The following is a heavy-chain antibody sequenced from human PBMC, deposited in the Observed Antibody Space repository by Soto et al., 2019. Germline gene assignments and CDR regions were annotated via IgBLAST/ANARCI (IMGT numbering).Heavy chain of an antibody. J-gene: IGHJ3*02. CDR2: ISAYNGNT. D-gene: IGHD3-22*01. Sequence: AAAKISCKASGYTFTSYGISLVRQAPGQGLEWMGWISAYNGNTNYAQKLQGRVTMTTDTSTSTAYMELRSLRSDDTAVYYCARDGRYYYDSSGYYPQDAFDIWGQGTMVTVSS. CDR3: ARDGRYYYDSSGYYPQDAFDI. CDR1: GYTFTSYG. V-gene: IGHV1-18*01.